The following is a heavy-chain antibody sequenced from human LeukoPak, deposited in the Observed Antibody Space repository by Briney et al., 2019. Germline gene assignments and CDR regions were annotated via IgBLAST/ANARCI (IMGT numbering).Heavy chain of an antibody. CDR1: GGSISSYY. J-gene: IGHJ4*02. D-gene: IGHD3-9*01. Sequence: SETLSLTCTVSGGSISSYYWSWIRQPAGKGLEWIGRIYTSGSTNYNPSLKSRVTMSVDTSKNQFSLKLSSVTAADTAVYYCAKDSIVLRYFDWLSPYFDYWGQGTLVTVSS. CDR3: AKDSIVLRYFDWLSPYFDY. V-gene: IGHV4-4*07. CDR2: IYTSGST.